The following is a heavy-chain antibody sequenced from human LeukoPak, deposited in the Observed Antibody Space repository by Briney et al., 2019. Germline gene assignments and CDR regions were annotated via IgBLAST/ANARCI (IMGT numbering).Heavy chain of an antibody. V-gene: IGHV3-48*03. J-gene: IGHJ4*02. CDR2: ISSSGSTI. Sequence: QPGGSLRLSCAASGFTFSSYEMNWVRQAPGKGLEWVSYISSSGSTIYYADSVKGRFTISRDNAKNSLYLQMNSLRAEDTAVYYCARGPDFWSSSYVYFDYWGQGTVVTVSS. CDR3: ARGPDFWSSSYVYFDY. CDR1: GFTFSSYE. D-gene: IGHD3-3*01.